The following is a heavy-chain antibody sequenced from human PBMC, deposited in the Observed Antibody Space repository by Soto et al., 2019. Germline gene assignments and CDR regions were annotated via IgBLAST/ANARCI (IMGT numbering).Heavy chain of an antibody. CDR1: GFIFSNTW. J-gene: IGHJ4*02. CDR2: IKTKTNGGTI. Sequence: EVQLVESGGGLVKPGGSLRVSCAASGFIFSNTWMNWVRQAPGKGLEWVGRIKTKTNGGTIDYAAPVKGRFTISRDDTQSTMYLQMDSLKTEDTAVYYCTTDGGNTHALTHWGQGTLITVSS. V-gene: IGHV3-15*07. CDR3: TTDGGNTHALTH. D-gene: IGHD3-16*01.